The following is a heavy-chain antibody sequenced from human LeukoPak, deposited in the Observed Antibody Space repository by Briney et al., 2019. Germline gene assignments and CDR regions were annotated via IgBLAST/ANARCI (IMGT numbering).Heavy chain of an antibody. D-gene: IGHD4-17*01. Sequence: GGSLRLSCAASGFTVSSNYMSWVRQAPGKGLEWVSVIYSGGSTYYADSVKGRFTISRDNSKNTLYLQMNGLRAEDTAVYYCARDYGETDAFDIWGQGTMVTVSS. CDR1: GFTVSSNY. V-gene: IGHV3-53*01. CDR2: IYSGGST. CDR3: ARDYGETDAFDI. J-gene: IGHJ3*02.